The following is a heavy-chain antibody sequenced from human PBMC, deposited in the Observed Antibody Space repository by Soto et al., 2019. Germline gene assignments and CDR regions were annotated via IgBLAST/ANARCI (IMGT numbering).Heavy chain of an antibody. CDR1: GFTFSSYA. D-gene: IGHD1-26*01. CDR2: ISGSGGST. CDR3: AKGQGELLAERDWFDP. V-gene: IGHV3-23*01. Sequence: EVQLLESGGGLVQPGGSLRLSCAASGFTFSSYAMSWVRQAPGKGLEWVSVISGSGGSTYYADSVKGRFTISRDNSKNALYLQMNRLRAEDPALYFCAKGQGELLAERDWFDPWGQGTLVTVSS. J-gene: IGHJ5*02.